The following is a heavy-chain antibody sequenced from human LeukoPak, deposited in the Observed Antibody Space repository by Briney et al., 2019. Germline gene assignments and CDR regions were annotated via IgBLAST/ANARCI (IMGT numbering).Heavy chain of an antibody. CDR2: INPDGTNT. Sequence: GGSLRLSCAASGFTFSNYFMHWVRQAPGRGLVWVSRINPDGTNTMYAGSVKGRFTISRDNAKNILYLQMNSLRDDDTAVYHCARRVDATRWFDPWGQGTLVTVSS. V-gene: IGHV3-74*03. D-gene: IGHD2-15*01. J-gene: IGHJ5*02. CDR1: GFTFSNYF. CDR3: ARRVDATRWFDP.